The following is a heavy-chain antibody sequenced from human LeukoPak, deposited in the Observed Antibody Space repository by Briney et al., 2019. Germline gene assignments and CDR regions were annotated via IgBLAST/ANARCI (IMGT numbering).Heavy chain of an antibody. V-gene: IGHV3-23*01. Sequence: QLGGSLRLSCVASGFTFSSSGMSWVRQAPGEGLEWVSSISASGGSTYYADSVKGRFTISRDNAKNTLYLQMHSLRAKDTALYYCAKRAPYYFDYWGQGTLVTVSS. CDR2: ISASGGST. J-gene: IGHJ4*02. CDR1: GFTFSSSG. CDR3: AKRAPYYFDY.